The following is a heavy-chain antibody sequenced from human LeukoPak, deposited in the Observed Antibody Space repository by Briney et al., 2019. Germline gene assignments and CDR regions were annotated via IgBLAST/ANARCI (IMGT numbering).Heavy chain of an antibody. V-gene: IGHV4-39*07. CDR2: IYYTGST. CDR3: ASIAVAGTGPDY. Sequence: NTSETLSLTCTVSGGSISSSNYYWGWIRQTPGKGLEWIGSIYYTGSTYYEPSLKSRVTISLDTSKNHFSLRLSSVTAADTAVYYCASIAVAGTGPDYWGQGTLVTVSS. CDR1: GGSISSSNYY. D-gene: IGHD6-19*01. J-gene: IGHJ4*02.